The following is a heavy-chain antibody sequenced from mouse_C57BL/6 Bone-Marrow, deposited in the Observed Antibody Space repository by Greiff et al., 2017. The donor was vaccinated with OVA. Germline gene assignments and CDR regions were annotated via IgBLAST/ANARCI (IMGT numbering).Heavy chain of an antibody. J-gene: IGHJ2*01. V-gene: IGHV1-81*01. CDR1: GYTFTSYG. CDR2: IYPRSGNT. D-gene: IGHD3-3*01. Sequence: QVQLQQSGAELARPGASVKLSCKASGYTFTSYGISWVKQRTGQGLEWIGEIYPRSGNTYYNEKFKGKATLTADKSSSTAYMELRSLTSEDAAVYFCARELGGTGIDFDYWGQGTTLTVSS. CDR3: ARELGGTGIDFDY.